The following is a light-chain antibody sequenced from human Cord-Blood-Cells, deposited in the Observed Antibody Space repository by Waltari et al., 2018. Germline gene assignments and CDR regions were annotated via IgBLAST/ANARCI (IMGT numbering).Light chain of an antibody. CDR3: QQRSNWPLT. V-gene: IGKV3-11*01. J-gene: IGKJ4*01. Sequence: VTRQSPSTLSSSTGARATLSCRASQSVSSYLAWYQQKPGQAPRLLIYDASNRATGIPARFSGSGSGTDFTLTISSLEPEDFAVYYCQQRSNWPLTFGGGTKVEIK. CDR2: DAS. CDR1: QSVSSY.